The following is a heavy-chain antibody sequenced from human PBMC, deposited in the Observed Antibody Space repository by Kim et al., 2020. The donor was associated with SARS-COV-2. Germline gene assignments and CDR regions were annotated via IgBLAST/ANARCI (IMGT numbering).Heavy chain of an antibody. CDR1: GFTFSSYS. Sequence: GGSLRLSCAASGFTFSSYSMNWVRQAPGKGLEWVSYISSSSSTIYYADSVKGRFTISRDNAKNSLYLQMNSLRAEDTAVYYCARGGTYYYDSSGYYISYYYYYGMDVWGQGTTVTVSS. V-gene: IGHV3-48*04. CDR2: ISSSSSTI. J-gene: IGHJ6*02. CDR3: ARGGTYYYDSSGYYISYYYYYGMDV. D-gene: IGHD3-22*01.